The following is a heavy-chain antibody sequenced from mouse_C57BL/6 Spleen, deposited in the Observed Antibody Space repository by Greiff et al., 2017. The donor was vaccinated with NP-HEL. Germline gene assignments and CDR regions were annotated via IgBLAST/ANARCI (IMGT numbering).Heavy chain of an antibody. CDR2: ILPGSGST. CDR1: GYTFTGYW. Sequence: QVQLQQSGAELMKPGASVKLSCKATGYTFTGYWIEWVKQRPGHGLEWIGEILPGSGSTNYNEKFKGKATFTADTSSNTAYMQLSSLTTEDSAIYYCARRRNYYGSSYWYFDVWGTGTTVTVSS. CDR3: ARRRNYYGSSYWYFDV. V-gene: IGHV1-9*01. J-gene: IGHJ1*03. D-gene: IGHD1-1*01.